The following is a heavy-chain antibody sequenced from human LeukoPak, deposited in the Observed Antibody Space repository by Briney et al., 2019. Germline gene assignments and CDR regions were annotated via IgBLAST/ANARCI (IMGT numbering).Heavy chain of an antibody. Sequence: SVKVSCKASGGTFSSYAISWVRQAPGQGLEWMGRIIPILGIANYAQKFRGRATITADKSTSTAYMELSSLRSEDTAVYYCARGGLRFLEWLPKGYYGMDVWGQGTTVTVSS. D-gene: IGHD3-3*01. CDR1: GGTFSSYA. J-gene: IGHJ6*02. CDR2: IIPILGIA. V-gene: IGHV1-69*04. CDR3: ARGGLRFLEWLPKGYYGMDV.